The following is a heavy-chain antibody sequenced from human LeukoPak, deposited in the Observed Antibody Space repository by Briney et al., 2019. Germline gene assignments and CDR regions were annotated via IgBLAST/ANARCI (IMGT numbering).Heavy chain of an antibody. V-gene: IGHV3-30-3*01. CDR1: GLSVSSNF. J-gene: IGHJ4*02. D-gene: IGHD3-10*01. CDR3: ARDIRRGSGSPRAPLN. CDR2: ISYDGSNK. Sequence: PGGSLRLSCAATGLSVSSNFMSWVRQAPGKGLEWVAVISYDGSNKYYADSVKGRFTISRDNSKNTLYLQMNSLRAEDTAVYYCARDIRRGSGSPRAPLNWGQGTLVTVSS.